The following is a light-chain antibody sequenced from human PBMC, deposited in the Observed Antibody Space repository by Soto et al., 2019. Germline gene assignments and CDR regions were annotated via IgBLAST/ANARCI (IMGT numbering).Light chain of an antibody. Sequence: ANQMTQSPSSLSASVGDRVTITCRASQGIRDELGWYQQQPGKAPKLLIYTASTLQSGVPTRFSGSGSGTDFTLTISSLQPEDFGTYYCLQDYSFPYTFGQGTKLEIK. CDR1: QGIRDE. CDR3: LQDYSFPYT. CDR2: TAS. V-gene: IGKV1-6*01. J-gene: IGKJ2*01.